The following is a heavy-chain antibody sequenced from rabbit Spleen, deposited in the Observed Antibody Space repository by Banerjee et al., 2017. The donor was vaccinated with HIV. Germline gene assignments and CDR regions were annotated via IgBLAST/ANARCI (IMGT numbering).Heavy chain of an antibody. CDR3: ARDLVAVIGWNFNL. CDR2: INTATGKG. V-gene: IGHV1S40*01. J-gene: IGHJ4*01. CDR1: GFYFSDRDV. D-gene: IGHD1-1*01. Sequence: QSLEESGGGLVQPEGSLTLTCKASGFYFSDRDVMCWVRQAPGKGLEWIACINTATGKGVYASWAKGRFTISRTSSTTVTLQMTSLTAADTATYFCARDLVAVIGWNFNLWGPGTLVTVS.